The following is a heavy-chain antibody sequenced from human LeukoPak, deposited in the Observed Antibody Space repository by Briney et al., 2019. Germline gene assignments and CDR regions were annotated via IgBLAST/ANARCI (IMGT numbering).Heavy chain of an antibody. CDR1: GFTVSIDS. CDR3: ARGMGGYGGYDY. J-gene: IGHJ4*02. D-gene: IGHD5-12*01. V-gene: IGHV3-66*01. CDR2: IYSGGSS. Sequence: PGGSLRLSCAVSGFTVSIDSMSWVRQAPGQGLGWVSVIYSGGSSYYADSVKGRFTISRDNSKNTVYLQMNSLRVEDTAVYYCARGMGGYGGYDYWGQGTLVTVSS.